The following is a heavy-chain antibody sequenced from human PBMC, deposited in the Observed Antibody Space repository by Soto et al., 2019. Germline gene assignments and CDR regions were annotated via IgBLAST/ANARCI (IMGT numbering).Heavy chain of an antibody. CDR2: IWYDGSNK. CDR3: ATFRLRQWLLRGAFDI. Sequence: GGSLRLSCAASGFTFSSYGMHWVRQAPGKGLEWVAVIWYDGSNKYYADSVKGRFTISRDNSKNTLYLQMNSLRAEDTAVYYCATFRLRQWLLRGAFDIWGQGTMVTVSS. D-gene: IGHD6-19*01. J-gene: IGHJ3*02. V-gene: IGHV3-33*01. CDR1: GFTFSSYG.